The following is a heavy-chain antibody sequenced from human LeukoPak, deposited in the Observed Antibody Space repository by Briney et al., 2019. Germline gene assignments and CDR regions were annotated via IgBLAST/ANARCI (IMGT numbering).Heavy chain of an antibody. CDR2: INPNSGGT. J-gene: IGHJ4*02. D-gene: IGHD6-19*01. CDR1: GYTFTGYY. Sequence: GASVKVSCKASGYTFTGYYMHWVRQAPGQGLEWMGWINPNSGGTNYAQKFQGRVTMTRDTSISTAYMELSRLRSDDTAVYYCARGFELFSSGWSPSYDYWGQGTLVTVSS. CDR3: ARGFELFSSGWSPSYDY. V-gene: IGHV1-2*02.